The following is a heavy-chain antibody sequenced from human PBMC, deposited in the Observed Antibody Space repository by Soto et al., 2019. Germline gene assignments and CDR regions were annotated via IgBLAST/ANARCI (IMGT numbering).Heavy chain of an antibody. Sequence: GGSLRLSCAASGFTFSSYWMHWVRQAPGKGLVWVSRINSDGSSTSYADSVKGRFTISRDNAKNTLYLQMNSLRAEDTAVYYCAKSNLKTIFGVVIDPYYFDYWGQGTLVTVSS. J-gene: IGHJ4*02. CDR2: INSDGSST. CDR3: AKSNLKTIFGVVIDPYYFDY. CDR1: GFTFSSYW. D-gene: IGHD3-3*01. V-gene: IGHV3-74*01.